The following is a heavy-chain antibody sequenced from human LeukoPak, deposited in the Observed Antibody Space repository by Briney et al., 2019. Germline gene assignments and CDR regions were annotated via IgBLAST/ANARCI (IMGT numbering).Heavy chain of an antibody. CDR2: IIPIFGTA. D-gene: IGHD2-2*01. V-gene: IGHV1-69*13. CDR1: GGTFSSYA. CDR3: ARVPQYCSSISCYSRFDP. Sequence: GASVKVSCKASGGTFSSYAISWVRQAPGQGLEWMGGIIPIFGTANYAQKFQGRVTITADDSTSTAYMELSSLRSEDTAVYYCARVPQYCSSISCYSRFDPWGQGTLVTVSS. J-gene: IGHJ5*02.